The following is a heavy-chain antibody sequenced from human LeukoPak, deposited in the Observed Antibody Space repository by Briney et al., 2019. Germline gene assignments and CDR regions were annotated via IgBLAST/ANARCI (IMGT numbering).Heavy chain of an antibody. D-gene: IGHD6-19*01. V-gene: IGHV3-23*01. CDR3: AKYTSGWFEDY. CDR2: ISGSGGST. Sequence: GGSLRLSCAASGFTFSSYAMSWVRQAPGKGLEWVSTISGSGGSTYYADSVKGRFTISRDNSKNTLYVQMNSLRAEDTAVYYCAKYTSGWFEDYWGQGTLVTVSS. CDR1: GFTFSSYA. J-gene: IGHJ4*02.